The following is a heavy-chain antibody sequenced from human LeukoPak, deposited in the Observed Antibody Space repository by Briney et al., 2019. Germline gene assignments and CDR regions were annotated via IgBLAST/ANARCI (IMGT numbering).Heavy chain of an antibody. CDR1: SDSISTYY. CDR3: AREFLPSAGIRRGFDP. J-gene: IGHJ5*02. Sequence: PSETLSLTCTVSSDSISTYYWSWIRQPAGKGLEWIGRIHTSGTTNYNPSLMGRVTMSADTSNNQFSLRLNSVTAADTAVYYRAREFLPSAGIRRGFDPWGQGTLVTVSS. V-gene: IGHV4-4*07. CDR2: IHTSGTT. D-gene: IGHD6-13*01.